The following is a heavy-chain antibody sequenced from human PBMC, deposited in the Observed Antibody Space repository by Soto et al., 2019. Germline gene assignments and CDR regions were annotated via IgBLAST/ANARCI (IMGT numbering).Heavy chain of an antibody. D-gene: IGHD6-6*01. CDR1: GGSFSGYY. CDR2: INHSGST. Sequence: SETLSLTCAVYGGSFSGYYWSWIRQPPGKGLEWIGEINHSGSTNYNPSLKSRVTISVDTSKNQFSLRLSSVTAADTAVYYCARLKYSSSPAALAPWGQGTLVTVSS. CDR3: ARLKYSSSPAALAP. V-gene: IGHV4-34*01. J-gene: IGHJ5*02.